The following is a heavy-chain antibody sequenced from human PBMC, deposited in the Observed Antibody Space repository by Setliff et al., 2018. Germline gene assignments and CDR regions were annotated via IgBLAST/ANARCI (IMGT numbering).Heavy chain of an antibody. Sequence: ASVKVSCKTSGYPFVGYFIYWMRQAPGQGLEWVGWIDPKSGRTKYAVKFQGRVTMTRDTSSSSIYMEVNSLTSDDTAVYFCAKQGDLAFDYWGQGTQVTVSS. CDR1: GYPFVGYF. CDR2: IDPKSGRT. J-gene: IGHJ4*02. D-gene: IGHD3-16*01. CDR3: AKQGDLAFDY. V-gene: IGHV1-2*02.